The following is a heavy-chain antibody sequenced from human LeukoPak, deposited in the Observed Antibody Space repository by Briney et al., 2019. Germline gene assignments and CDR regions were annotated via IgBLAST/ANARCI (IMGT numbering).Heavy chain of an antibody. CDR3: ARDKGSGSYSYYYYGMDV. CDR1: GGSISSSNW. J-gene: IGHJ6*04. V-gene: IGHV4-4*02. D-gene: IGHD3-10*01. Sequence: KPSGTLSLTCAVSGGSISSSNWWSWVRQPPGKGLEWIGEIYHSGSTNYNPSLKSRVTISVDKSKNQFSLKLSSATAADTAVYYCARDKGSGSYSYYYYGMDVWGKGTTVTVSS. CDR2: IYHSGST.